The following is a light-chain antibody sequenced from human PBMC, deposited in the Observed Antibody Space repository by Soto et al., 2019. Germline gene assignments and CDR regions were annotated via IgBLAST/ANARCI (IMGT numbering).Light chain of an antibody. V-gene: IGKV3-15*01. Sequence: EIVMTQSSAILSVSPGNRAALSFRASQSVGSNLAWYQQKPGQSPRLLIYGASTRATGIPVRFSGSGSGTEFTLSISSLQSEDFAVYYCQSYKNWPQFGPGTKVGIK. J-gene: IGKJ1*01. CDR3: QSYKNWPQ. CDR2: GAS. CDR1: QSVGSN.